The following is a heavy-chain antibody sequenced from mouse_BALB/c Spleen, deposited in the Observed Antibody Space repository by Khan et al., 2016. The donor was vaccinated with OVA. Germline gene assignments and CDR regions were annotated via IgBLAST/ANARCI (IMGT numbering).Heavy chain of an antibody. CDR3: ARQPYYHYNIMDY. J-gene: IGHJ4*01. V-gene: IGHV2-6-1*01. CDR1: GFSLTNYG. Sequence: QVQLQQSGPGLAAPSQSLSITCTISGFSLTNYGVHWVRQPPGKGLEWLVVIWSDGSTTYNSALKSRLTITKDNSQSQVFLKMNSLQTDDTAIYFCARQPYYHYNIMDYWGQGTSVTVSS. D-gene: IGHD2-10*01. CDR2: IWSDGST.